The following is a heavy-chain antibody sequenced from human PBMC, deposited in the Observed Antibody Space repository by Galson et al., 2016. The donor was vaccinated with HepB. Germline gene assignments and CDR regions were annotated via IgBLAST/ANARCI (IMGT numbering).Heavy chain of an antibody. CDR2: INHGGST. Sequence: LSLTCAVSGGSFSGYYWTWIRQPPDKGLEWIGEINHGGSTNYNSSLKSRVTISVDTSKNQFSLKLNSVTAADTAVYYCARGGYSSGWWLGRWGQGTLVTVSS. V-gene: IGHV4-34*01. D-gene: IGHD6-19*01. CDR3: ARGGYSSGWWLGR. CDR1: GGSFSGYY. J-gene: IGHJ4*02.